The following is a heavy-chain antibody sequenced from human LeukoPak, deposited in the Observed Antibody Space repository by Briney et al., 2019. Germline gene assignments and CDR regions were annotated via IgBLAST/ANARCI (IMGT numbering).Heavy chain of an antibody. J-gene: IGHJ5*02. CDR2: VYYSGST. D-gene: IGHD3-3*01. V-gene: IGHV4-59*11. CDR3: ARVGTIFGVASLFDP. Sequence: SETLSLTCTVSGGSISSHYWSWIRQPPGKGLEWIGYVYYSGSTNYNPSLKSRVTISVDTSKNQFSLKLSSVTAADTAVYYCARVGTIFGVASLFDPWGQGTLVTVSS. CDR1: GGSISSHY.